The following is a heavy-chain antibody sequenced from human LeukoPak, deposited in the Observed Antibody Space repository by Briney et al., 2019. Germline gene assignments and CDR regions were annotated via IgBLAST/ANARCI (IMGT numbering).Heavy chain of an antibody. CDR2: ISSSGSTI. D-gene: IGHD3-3*01. J-gene: IGHJ4*02. V-gene: IGHV3-11*01. CDR1: GFTFSDYY. CDR3: AKDPGDYDFWSGYYQSFDY. Sequence: GGSLRLSCAASGFTFSDYYMSWIRQAPGKGLEWVSYISSSGSTIYYADSVKGRFTISRDNAKNSLYLQMNSLRAEDTAVYYCAKDPGDYDFWSGYYQSFDYWGQGTLVTVSS.